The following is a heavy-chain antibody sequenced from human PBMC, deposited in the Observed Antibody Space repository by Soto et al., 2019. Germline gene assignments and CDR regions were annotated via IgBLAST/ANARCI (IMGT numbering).Heavy chain of an antibody. J-gene: IGHJ4*02. V-gene: IGHV1-18*01. D-gene: IGHD1-26*01. CDR3: ARGGQWDFLSDY. CDR1: GYTFTRYY. Sequence: QVQLVQSGAEVKKPGASVKVSRMASGYTFTRYYINWVRQAPGQGLEWMGWVSAYNGNTHYEQKRQGRVTLTTDTSTSTAYMELRSLRSDDTAVYFCARGGQWDFLSDYWGQGTLVTVSS. CDR2: VSAYNGNT.